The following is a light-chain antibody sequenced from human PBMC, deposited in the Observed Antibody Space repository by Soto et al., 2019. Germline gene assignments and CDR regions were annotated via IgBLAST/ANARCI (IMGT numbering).Light chain of an antibody. CDR2: HDS. CDR1: NIGSKS. CDR3: QVWDSSSDHLNYV. Sequence: SYELTQPPSVSVAPGKTARITCGGNNIGSKSVHWYQQKPGQAPVLVIYHDSDRPSGIPERFSGSNSGNTATLTISRVEAGDEADYYCQVWDSSSDHLNYVFGTGTKLTVL. V-gene: IGLV3-21*04. J-gene: IGLJ1*01.